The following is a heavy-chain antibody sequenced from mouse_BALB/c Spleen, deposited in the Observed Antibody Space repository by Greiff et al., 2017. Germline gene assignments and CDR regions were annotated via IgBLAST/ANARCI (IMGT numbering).Heavy chain of an antibody. J-gene: IGHJ3*01. CDR1: GYSFTDYI. CDR2: INPYYGST. V-gene: IGHV1-39*01. CDR3: ARSGTSPWFAY. D-gene: IGHD4-1*01. Sequence: VQLQQTGPELVKPGASVKISCKASGYSFTDYIMLWVKQSHGKSLEWIGNINPYYGSTSYNLKFKGKATLTVDKSSSTAYMQLNSLTSEDSAVYYCARSGTSPWFAYWGQGTLVTVSA.